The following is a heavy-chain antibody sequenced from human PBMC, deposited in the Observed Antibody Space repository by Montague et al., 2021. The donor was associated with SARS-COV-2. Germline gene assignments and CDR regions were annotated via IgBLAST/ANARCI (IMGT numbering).Heavy chain of an antibody. CDR3: ARSTFYSSGWWDNWYFDL. CDR1: GGSISSYY. D-gene: IGHD6-19*01. Sequence: SETLSLTCTVPGGSISSYYWSWIRQPAGKGLEWIGRFYTTGCTNYNPSLKSRVTMSVDTSKNQFSLKLSSVTAADTAVYYCARSTFYSSGWWDNWYFDLWGRGTLVTVSS. J-gene: IGHJ2*01. V-gene: IGHV4-4*07. CDR2: FYTTGCT.